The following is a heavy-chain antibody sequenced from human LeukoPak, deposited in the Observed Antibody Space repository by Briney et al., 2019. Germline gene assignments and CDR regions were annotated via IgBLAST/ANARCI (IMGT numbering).Heavy chain of an antibody. V-gene: IGHV5-51*01. CDR1: GYSFTSYW. J-gene: IGHJ6*02. CDR2: IYPGDSDT. CDR3: ATQTTVVGYYYYGMDV. Sequence: GESLKISCKGSGYSFTSYWIGWARQMPGKDLEWMGIIYPGDSDTRYSPSFQGQVTISADKSISTAYLQWSSLKASDTAMYYCATQTTVVGYYYYGMDVWGQGTTVTVSS. D-gene: IGHD4-23*01.